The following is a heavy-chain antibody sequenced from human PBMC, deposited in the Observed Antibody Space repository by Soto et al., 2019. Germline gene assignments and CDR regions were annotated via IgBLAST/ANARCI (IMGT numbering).Heavy chain of an antibody. CDR2: ISSSSSYI. J-gene: IGHJ6*02. CDR1: GFTFSSYS. CDR3: ARDRVVPAAYYGMDV. Sequence: EVQLVESGGGLVKPGGSLRLSCAASGFTFSSYSMNWVHQAPGKGLEWVSSISSSSSYIYYADSVKGRFTISRDNAKNSLYLQMNSLRAEDTAVYYCARDRVVPAAYYGMDVWGQGTTVTVSS. D-gene: IGHD2-2*01. V-gene: IGHV3-21*01.